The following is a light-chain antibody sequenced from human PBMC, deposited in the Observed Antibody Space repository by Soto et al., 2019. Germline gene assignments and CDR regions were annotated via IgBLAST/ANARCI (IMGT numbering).Light chain of an antibody. CDR1: NNDIGTSDL. J-gene: IGLJ1*01. CDR3: CSYSGSGTYV. Sequence: SVLTQPASVSGSPGQSITVSCTDTNNDIGTSDLVSWYQQHPGKGPKLIIYDANKRPSGVSNRPSGSTSGNTASLTISGLQAEDEADYFCCSYSGSGTYVFGTGTKVTVL. V-gene: IGLV2-23*01. CDR2: DAN.